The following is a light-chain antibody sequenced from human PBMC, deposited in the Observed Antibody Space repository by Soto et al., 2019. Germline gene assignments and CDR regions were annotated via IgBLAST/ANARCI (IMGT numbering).Light chain of an antibody. J-gene: IGLJ1*01. Sequence: QSVLTQPPSISGAPGQRVTISCTGSSSNIGAGSDVHWYHQLPGTDPKLLIYGNTNRPSGVPDRFSGSKSGTSASLAIAGVQTADEGDYYCHTYDSSLSGRYVFGNGTKVTVL. V-gene: IGLV1-40*01. CDR2: GNT. CDR1: SSNIGAGSD. CDR3: HTYDSSLSGRYV.